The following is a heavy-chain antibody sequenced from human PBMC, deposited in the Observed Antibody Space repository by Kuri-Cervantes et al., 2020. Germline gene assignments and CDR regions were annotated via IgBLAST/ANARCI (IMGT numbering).Heavy chain of an antibody. J-gene: IGHJ5*02. CDR2: IYYSGNT. CDR3: ARGRLINFLREFDP. CDR1: GGSISSSSYY. D-gene: IGHD3-10*01. V-gene: IGHV4-39*07. Sequence: SETLSLTCIVSGGSISSSSYYWGWIRQPPGKGLEWIGSIYYSGNTNYNPSLRNRVTISIDTSKNQFSLKLTSVTAADTAVYYCARGRLINFLREFDPWGQGTLVTVSS.